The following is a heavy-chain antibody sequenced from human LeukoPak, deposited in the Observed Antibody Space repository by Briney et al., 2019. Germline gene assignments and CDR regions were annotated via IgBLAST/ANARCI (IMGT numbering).Heavy chain of an antibody. J-gene: IGHJ4*02. D-gene: IGHD1-26*01. CDR3: ARLLGPTRDY. CDR1: GGSISSSTYY. V-gene: IGHV4-39*01. Sequence: SETLSLTCTVSGGSISSSTYYWGWIRQPPGKGLNWIGNIYSSGSTYYNPSLKSRVPISVDTSKNQFSLKLSSVTAADTAVYYCARLLGPTRDYWGQGTLVTVSS. CDR2: IYSSGST.